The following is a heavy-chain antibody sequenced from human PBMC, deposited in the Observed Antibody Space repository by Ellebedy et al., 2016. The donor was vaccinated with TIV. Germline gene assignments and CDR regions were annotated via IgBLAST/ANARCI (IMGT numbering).Heavy chain of an antibody. CDR3: AKDDPRGRAFYDY. Sequence: GGSLRLSXAASGFTFSSYAMSWVRQAPGKGLEWVSAISGSGGSTYYADSVKGRFTISRDNSKNTLYLQMSSLRAEDTAVYYCAKDDPRGRAFYDYWGQGTLVTVSS. D-gene: IGHD2/OR15-2a*01. J-gene: IGHJ4*02. CDR1: GFTFSSYA. V-gene: IGHV3-23*01. CDR2: ISGSGGST.